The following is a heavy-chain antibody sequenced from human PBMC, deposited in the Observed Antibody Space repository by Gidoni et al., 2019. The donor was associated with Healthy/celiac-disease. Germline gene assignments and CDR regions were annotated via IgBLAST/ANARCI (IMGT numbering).Heavy chain of an antibody. Sequence: QVQLVQSGAEVKKPEASVSVSCKSSGCAFTGYSMRWVRQAPGQGLEWMGWINPNSGGTNYAQKFQGRVTMTRDTSISTAYMELIRLRSDDTAVYYCARVSRYCSSTSCSSGYYYYGMDVWGQGTTVTVSS. D-gene: IGHD2-2*01. V-gene: IGHV1-2*02. J-gene: IGHJ6*02. CDR2: INPNSGGT. CDR3: ARVSRYCSSTSCSSGYYYYGMDV. CDR1: GCAFTGYS.